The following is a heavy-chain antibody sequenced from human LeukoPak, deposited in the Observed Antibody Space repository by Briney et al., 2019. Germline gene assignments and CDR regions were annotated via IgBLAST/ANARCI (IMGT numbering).Heavy chain of an antibody. CDR1: GFTFSSYS. V-gene: IGHV3-48*02. Sequence: GGSLRLSCAASGFTFSSYSMNWVRQAPGKGLEWVSYISSSITIYYADSVKGRFTISRDNAKNSLYLQMNSLRDEDTAVYYCARDYSSNWLFDYWGQGTLVTVSS. CDR3: ARDYSSNWLFDY. D-gene: IGHD6-13*01. CDR2: ISSSITI. J-gene: IGHJ4*02.